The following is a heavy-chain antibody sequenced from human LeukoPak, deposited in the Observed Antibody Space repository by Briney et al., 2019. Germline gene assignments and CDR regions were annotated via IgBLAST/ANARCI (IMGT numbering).Heavy chain of an antibody. CDR1: GFTFSRYW. CDR3: VRNLDYHALDS. D-gene: IGHD3/OR15-3a*01. J-gene: IGHJ4*02. V-gene: IGHV3-7*01. CDR2: IMKDGSIE. Sequence: GGSLRLSCAASGFTFSRYWMTWVRQAPGKGLEWVADIMKDGSIEDYADSVEGRFTISRDNAKNLLFLQMNSLRAEDTAVYYCVRNLDYHALDSWGQGTPVTVPS.